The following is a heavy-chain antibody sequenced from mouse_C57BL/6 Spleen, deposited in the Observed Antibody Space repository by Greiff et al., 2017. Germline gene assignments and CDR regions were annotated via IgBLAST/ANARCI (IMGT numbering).Heavy chain of an antibody. Sequence: EVQLQQSGPGLVKPSQSLSLTCSVTGYSITSGYYWNWIRQFPGNKLEWMGYISYDGSNNYNPSLKNRISITRDTSKNQFFLKLNSVTTEDTATYYCAREIYYSNPFAYWGQGTLVTVSA. D-gene: IGHD2-5*01. CDR3: AREIYYSNPFAY. J-gene: IGHJ3*01. V-gene: IGHV3-6*01. CDR1: GYSITSGYY. CDR2: ISYDGSN.